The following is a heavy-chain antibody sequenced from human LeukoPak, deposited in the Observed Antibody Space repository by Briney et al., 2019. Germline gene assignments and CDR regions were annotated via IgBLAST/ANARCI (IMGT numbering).Heavy chain of an antibody. CDR2: ISTSSSYI. Sequence: KPGGSLRLSCAASGFTFSSYRMNWVRQAPGKGLEWVSSISTSSSYIYYADSVRGRFTIFRDNARNSLYLQMNSLRAEDMALYYCAKDGVVAALGDNWFDRWGQGTLVTVSS. V-gene: IGHV3-21*04. J-gene: IGHJ5*02. CDR1: GFTFSSYR. CDR3: AKDGVVAALGDNWFDR. D-gene: IGHD2-15*01.